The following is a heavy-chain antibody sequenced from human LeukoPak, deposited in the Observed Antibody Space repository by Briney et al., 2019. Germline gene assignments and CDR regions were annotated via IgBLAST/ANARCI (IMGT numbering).Heavy chain of an antibody. V-gene: IGHV4-34*01. Sequence: PSETLSLTCAVYGGSFSGYYWSWIRQPPGKGLEWIGEINHSGSTNYNPSLKSRVTISVDTSKNQFSLKLSSVTAADTAVYYCARMVGLRLGELSFHYWGQGTLVTVSS. CDR1: GGSFSGYY. CDR3: ARMVGLRLGELSFHY. D-gene: IGHD3-16*02. J-gene: IGHJ4*02. CDR2: INHSGST.